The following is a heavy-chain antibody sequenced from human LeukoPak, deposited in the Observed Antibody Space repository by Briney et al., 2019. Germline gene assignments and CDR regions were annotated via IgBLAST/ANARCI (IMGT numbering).Heavy chain of an antibody. V-gene: IGHV4-38-2*02. CDR1: GYSISSGYY. CDR2: IYHSGST. D-gene: IGHD3-22*01. Sequence: SETLSLTRTVSGYSISSGYYWGWIRQPPGKGLEWIGSIYHSGSTYYNPSLKSRVTISVDTSKNQFSLKLSSVTAADTAVYYCAREDSSGYYSDYWGQGTLVTVSS. CDR3: AREDSSGYYSDY. J-gene: IGHJ4*02.